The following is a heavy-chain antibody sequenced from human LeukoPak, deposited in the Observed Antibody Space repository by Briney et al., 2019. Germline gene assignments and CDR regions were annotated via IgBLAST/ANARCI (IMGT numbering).Heavy chain of an antibody. D-gene: IGHD6-6*01. V-gene: IGHV3-74*01. CDR2: IDPDGDT. CDR1: GLTFSTYW. Sequence: GGSLRLSCAASGLTFSTYWMHWVRQAPGEGLVWVSRIDPDGDTYVDSVRGRFTVSRDNAKNTLYLQMNSLRVEDTAVYYCASFRHTDIWGQGTTVTVSP. CDR3: ASFRHTDI. J-gene: IGHJ3*02.